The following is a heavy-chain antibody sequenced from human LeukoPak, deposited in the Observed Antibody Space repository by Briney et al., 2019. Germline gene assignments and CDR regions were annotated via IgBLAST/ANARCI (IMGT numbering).Heavy chain of an antibody. D-gene: IGHD3-16*01. J-gene: IGHJ4*02. Sequence: GGSLRLSCAASGFTFSSYSMNWVRQAPGKGLEWVSYISSSSTIYYADSVKGRFTISRDNAKNSLYLQMNSLRAEDTAVYYCARVAWGDYFDYWGQGTLVTVSS. CDR2: ISSSSTI. V-gene: IGHV3-48*01. CDR1: GFTFSSYS. CDR3: ARVAWGDYFDY.